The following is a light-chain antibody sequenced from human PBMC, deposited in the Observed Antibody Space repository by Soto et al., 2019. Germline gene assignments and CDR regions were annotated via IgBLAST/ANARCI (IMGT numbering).Light chain of an antibody. CDR3: QEYNNATWM. CDR1: QGISNY. V-gene: IGKV1-27*01. J-gene: IGKJ1*01. CDR2: AAS. Sequence: DIQMTQSPSSLSASVGDRVTITCRASQGISNYLAWYQQKPGKIPKVLIYAASTLQSGVPSRFSGSGSVTDFSLTISSLQPEEVATYYCQEYNNATWMFGQGTKVESK.